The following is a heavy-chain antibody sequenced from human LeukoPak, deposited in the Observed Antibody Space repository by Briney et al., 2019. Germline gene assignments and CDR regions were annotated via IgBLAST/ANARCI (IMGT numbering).Heavy chain of an antibody. V-gene: IGHV3-23*01. Sequence: GGSLRLSCAASGFTFSSYAMSWVRQAPGKGLEWVSAISGSGGSTYYADSVKGRFTISSDNSKNTLYLQMNSLRAEDTAVYYCAKGGIWFGGLSLIDYWGQGTLVTVSS. CDR2: ISGSGGST. D-gene: IGHD3-10*01. CDR1: GFTFSSYA. CDR3: AKGGIWFGGLSLIDY. J-gene: IGHJ4*02.